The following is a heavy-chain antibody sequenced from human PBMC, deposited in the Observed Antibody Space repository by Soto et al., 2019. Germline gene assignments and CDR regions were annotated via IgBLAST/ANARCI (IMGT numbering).Heavy chain of an antibody. CDR2: ISAYNGNT. Sequence: VASVKVSCKASGYTFTSYGISWVRQAPGQGLEWMGWISAYNGNTNYAQKLQGRVTMTTDTSTSTAYMELRSLRSDDTAVYYCARVGAARPREQYYYYYYMDVWGKGTTVTVSS. J-gene: IGHJ6*03. CDR3: ARVGAARPREQYYYYYYMDV. CDR1: GYTFTSYG. V-gene: IGHV1-18*01. D-gene: IGHD6-6*01.